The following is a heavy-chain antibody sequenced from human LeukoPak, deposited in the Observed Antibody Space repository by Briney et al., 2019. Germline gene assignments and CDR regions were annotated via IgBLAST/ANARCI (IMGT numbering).Heavy chain of an antibody. D-gene: IGHD6-19*01. CDR1: GGSISSSSYY. V-gene: IGHV4-61*01. CDR3: ARDLDSSGWYEFGY. J-gene: IGHJ4*02. Sequence: PSETLSLTCTVSGGSISSSSYYWSWIRQPPGKGLEWIGYIYYSGSTNYNPSLKSRVTISVDTSKNQFSLKLSSVTAADTAVYYCARDLDSSGWYEFGYWGQGTLVTVSS. CDR2: IYYSGST.